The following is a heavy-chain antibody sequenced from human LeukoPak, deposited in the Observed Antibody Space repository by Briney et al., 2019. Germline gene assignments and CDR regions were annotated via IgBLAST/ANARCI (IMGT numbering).Heavy chain of an antibody. J-gene: IGHJ4*02. D-gene: IGHD3-10*01. Sequence: PGGCLRLSCAASGFSFSTYAIDSVRQARGKGLEWGAAVSYDGHNKYYADCVKGRFTISRDNSKNRLYVQMSSLRAEDTAVYCCARPYRTYYYSSGIPPPGDYWRQGILVTVSS. CDR1: GFSFSTYA. V-gene: IGHV3-30-3*01. CDR3: ARPYRTYYYSSGIPPPGDY. CDR2: VSYDGHNK.